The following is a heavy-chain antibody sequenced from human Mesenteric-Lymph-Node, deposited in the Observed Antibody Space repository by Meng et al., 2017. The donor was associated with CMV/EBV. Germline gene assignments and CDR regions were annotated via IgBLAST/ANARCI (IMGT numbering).Heavy chain of an antibody. J-gene: IGHJ6*02. Sequence: GGSLRLSCAGSGFTFSDYSMNWVRQAPGKGLEWLSYISSRSTSIFYSDSVKGRFTISRDNAKNSLFLQMNSLRAEDTAVYYCARDEGYYDSSGYYSSYYYGMDVWGQGTTVTVSS. D-gene: IGHD3-22*01. CDR3: ARDEGYYDSSGYYSSYYYGMDV. V-gene: IGHV3-48*04. CDR1: GFTFSDYS. CDR2: ISSRSTSI.